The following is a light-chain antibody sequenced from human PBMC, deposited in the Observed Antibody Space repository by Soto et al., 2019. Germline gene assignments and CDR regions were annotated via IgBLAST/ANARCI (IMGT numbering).Light chain of an antibody. V-gene: IGKV3-20*01. CDR2: GAS. CDR1: QSVSSSF. Sequence: EIVLTQSPGTLSLSPGERATLSCRASQSVSSSFLAWYQQKVGQAPSLLIYGASSRATGIPDRFSGSGSVTDLTLTISILEPEAFEVYYCQQSGSSPRTFGQGTRLEIK. J-gene: IGKJ5*01. CDR3: QQSGSSPRT.